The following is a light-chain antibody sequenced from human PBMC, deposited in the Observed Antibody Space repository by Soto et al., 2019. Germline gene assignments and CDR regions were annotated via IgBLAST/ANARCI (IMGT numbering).Light chain of an antibody. J-gene: IGKJ5*01. V-gene: IGKV3-20*01. CDR2: DAS. Sequence: PGPRATLSCMASQSVRSYLAWYQQKPGQAPRLLMYDASNRATGIPARFSGSGSGTDFTLTISRLEPEDFAVYYCQQYGSSPPTFGQGTRLEIK. CDR1: QSVRSY. CDR3: QQYGSSPPT.